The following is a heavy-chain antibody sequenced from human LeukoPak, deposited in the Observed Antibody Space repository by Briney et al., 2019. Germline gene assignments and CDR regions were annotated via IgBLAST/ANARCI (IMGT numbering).Heavy chain of an antibody. CDR3: AKEPILLWFGELQSNWFDP. V-gene: IGHV3-7*01. D-gene: IGHD3-10*01. Sequence: GGSLRLSCVASGFTFSTYWLSWVRQAPGKGLEWVANIRQDGSEKYYVDSVKGRFTISRDNAKNSLYLQMNSLRAEDTAVYYCAKEPILLWFGELQSNWFDPWGQGTLVTVSS. CDR2: IRQDGSEK. J-gene: IGHJ5*02. CDR1: GFTFSTYW.